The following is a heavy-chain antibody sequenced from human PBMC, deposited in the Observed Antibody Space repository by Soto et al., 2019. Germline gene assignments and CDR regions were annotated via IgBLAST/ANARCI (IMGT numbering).Heavy chain of an antibody. CDR1: GFTFSSYG. Sequence: GGSLRLSCAASGFTFSSYGMHWVRQAPGKGLEWVAVISYDGSNKYYADSVKGRFTISRDNSKNTLYLQMNSLRAEDTAVYYCAKGSYLGYCSGGSCSTPSYYFDYWGQGTLVTVSS. V-gene: IGHV3-30*18. J-gene: IGHJ4*02. CDR3: AKGSYLGYCSGGSCSTPSYYFDY. CDR2: ISYDGSNK. D-gene: IGHD2-15*01.